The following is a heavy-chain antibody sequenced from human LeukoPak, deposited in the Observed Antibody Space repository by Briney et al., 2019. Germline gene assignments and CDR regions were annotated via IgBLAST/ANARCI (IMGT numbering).Heavy chain of an antibody. D-gene: IGHD3-10*01. V-gene: IGHV4-30-2*01. J-gene: IGHJ6*02. Sequence: SETLSLTCTVYGGSISSGAYSWSWLRQPPGKGLEWLGYISHSGSTYYKPSLKSRVTISVDRSKNQFSLKLSSVTAADTAVYYCAREYYYGSGSYGMDVWGQGTTVTVSS. CDR2: ISHSGST. CDR3: AREYYYGSGSYGMDV. CDR1: GGSISSGAYS.